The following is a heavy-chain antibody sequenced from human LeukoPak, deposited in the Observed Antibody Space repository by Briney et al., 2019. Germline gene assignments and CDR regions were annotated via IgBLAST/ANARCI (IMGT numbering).Heavy chain of an antibody. CDR2: ITGSGGGT. D-gene: IGHD2-15*01. V-gene: IGHV3-23*01. Sequence: GGSLRLSCAASGFTFSNYAMTWVRQPPGKGLEWVSAITGSGGGTYYADSVKGRFTISRDNSKNTLYLQMNSLRAEDTAIYYCAKRIPSWYYVDYWGQGTSVTVSS. CDR3: AKRIPSWYYVDY. CDR1: GFTFSNYA. J-gene: IGHJ4*02.